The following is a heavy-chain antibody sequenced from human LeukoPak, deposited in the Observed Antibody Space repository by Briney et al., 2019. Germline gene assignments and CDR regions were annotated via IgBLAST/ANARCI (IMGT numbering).Heavy chain of an antibody. CDR1: GGSISSNY. D-gene: IGHD3-22*01. Sequence: SETLSLTCTVSGGSISSNYWSWIRQPPGKGLEWIGYIHKNVGTNYNPSLKSRVTISLDTSKNQFSLKLSSVTAADTAVYYCARTFDTSGYFYYYDNWGQGTLVNVSS. CDR2: IHKNVGT. CDR3: ARTFDTSGYFYYYDN. V-gene: IGHV4-59*01. J-gene: IGHJ4*02.